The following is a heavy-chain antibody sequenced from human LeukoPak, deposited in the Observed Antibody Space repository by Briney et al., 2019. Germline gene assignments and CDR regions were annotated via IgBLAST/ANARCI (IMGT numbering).Heavy chain of an antibody. D-gene: IGHD6-6*01. J-gene: IGHJ3*02. V-gene: IGHV4-39*01. Sequence: SETLSLTCTVSGGSISSSSYYWGWIRQPPGKGLEWIGSIYYSGSTYYNPSLKSRVTISVDTSKNQFSLKLSSVTAADTAVYYCARVPPHLEYSSSSDAFDIWGQGTMVTVSS. CDR2: IYYSGST. CDR3: ARVPPHLEYSSSSDAFDI. CDR1: GGSISSSSYY.